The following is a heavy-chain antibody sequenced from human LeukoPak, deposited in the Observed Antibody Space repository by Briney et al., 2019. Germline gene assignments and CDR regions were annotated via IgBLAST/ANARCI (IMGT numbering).Heavy chain of an antibody. CDR2: ISSSSSTI. Sequence: GGSLRLSCAVSGFTFSSYSMNWVRQAPGKGLEWVSYISSSSSTIYYADSVKGRFTISRDNAKKSLYLLMNSLRVEDTAVYYCASGAEGYVFDPWGQGTLVTVSS. V-gene: IGHV3-48*01. CDR3: ASGAEGYVFDP. CDR1: GFTFSSYS. D-gene: IGHD5-12*01. J-gene: IGHJ5*02.